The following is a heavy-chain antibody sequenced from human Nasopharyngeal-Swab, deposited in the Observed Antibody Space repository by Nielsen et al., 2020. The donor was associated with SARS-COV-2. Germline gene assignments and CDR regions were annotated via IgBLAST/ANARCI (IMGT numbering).Heavy chain of an antibody. V-gene: IGHV4-39*01. D-gene: IGHD5-12*01. Sequence: WIRQPPGKGLEWIGTVYYSGSTYYNPSLKSRVTVYVDTSKNQFSLTLTSMTAADTAVYYCATSGDSDHDSGLDYWGQGTLVTVSS. CDR2: VYYSGST. J-gene: IGHJ4*02. CDR3: ATSGDSDHDSGLDY.